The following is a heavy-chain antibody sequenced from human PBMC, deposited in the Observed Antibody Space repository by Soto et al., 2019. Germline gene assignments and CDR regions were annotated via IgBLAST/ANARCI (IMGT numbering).Heavy chain of an antibody. D-gene: IGHD3-10*01. CDR3: ARVGGIGETTIDY. Sequence: QVQLQESGPGLVKPSQTLSLTCTVSGGSISSGDYYWSWIRQPPGKGLDWIGYIYYSGSTSYNPSLKRRVTISVDTSKNQFSLKLSSVPAADTAVYYCARVGGIGETTIDYWGQGTLVTVSS. CDR1: GGSISSGDYY. V-gene: IGHV4-30-4*01. CDR2: IYYSGST. J-gene: IGHJ4*02.